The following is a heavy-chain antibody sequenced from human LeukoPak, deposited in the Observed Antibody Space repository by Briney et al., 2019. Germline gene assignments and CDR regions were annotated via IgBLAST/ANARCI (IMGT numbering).Heavy chain of an antibody. CDR2: IYYSGTT. V-gene: IGHV4-39*07. D-gene: IGHD3-3*01. Sequence: SETLSLTCTVSGGSISSSSYYWGWIRQPPGKGLEWIGSIYYSGTTYYNPSLKSRVTISVDTSKNQFSLKLSSVTAADTAVYYCARWEITIFGVVSNDAFDIWGQGTMVTVSS. CDR3: ARWEITIFGVVSNDAFDI. J-gene: IGHJ3*02. CDR1: GGSISSSSYY.